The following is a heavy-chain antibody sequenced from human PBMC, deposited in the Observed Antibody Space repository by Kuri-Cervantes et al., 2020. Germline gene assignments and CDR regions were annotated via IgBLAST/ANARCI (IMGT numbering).Heavy chain of an antibody. J-gene: IGHJ5*02. V-gene: IGHV4-34*01. D-gene: IGHD3-10*01. CDR3: ARAPYGSGFDP. CDR2: INHSGST. CDR1: GGSFSGYY. Sequence: SQTLSLTCAVYGGSFSGYYWSWIRQPPGKGLEWIGEINHSGSTNYNPSLKSRVTISVDTSKNQFSLKLSSMTAADTAVYYCARAPYGSGFDPWGQGTLVTVSS.